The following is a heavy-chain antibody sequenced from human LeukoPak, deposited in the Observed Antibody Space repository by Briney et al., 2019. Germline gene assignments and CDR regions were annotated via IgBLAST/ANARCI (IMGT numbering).Heavy chain of an antibody. V-gene: IGHV4-34*01. D-gene: IGHD6-6*01. CDR3: ARSPASYSSSSGYYYYYYMDV. CDR1: ADSFSGYS. Sequence: KASETLSLTCAVYADSFSGYSWSWIRQSPGRGLEWIGEITHGGRAKYNPSLKSRVTMSVDTSTNQFSLKLSSVTAADTAVYYCARSPASYSSSSGYYYYYYMDVWGKGTTVTVSS. J-gene: IGHJ6*03. CDR2: ITHGGRA.